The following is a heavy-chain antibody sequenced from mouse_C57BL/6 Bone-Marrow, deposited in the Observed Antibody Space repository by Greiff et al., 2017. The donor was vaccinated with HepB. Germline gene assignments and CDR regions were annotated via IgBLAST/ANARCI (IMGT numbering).Heavy chain of an antibody. Sequence: EVNVVESGAELVRPGASVKLSCTASGFNIKDDYMHWVKQRPEQGLEWIGWIDPENGDTEYASKFQGKATITADTSSNTAYLQLSSLTSEDTAVYYCTTPITTADWYFDVWGTGTTVTVSS. D-gene: IGHD1-1*01. CDR3: TTPITTADWYFDV. CDR1: GFNIKDDY. V-gene: IGHV14-4*01. CDR2: IDPENGDT. J-gene: IGHJ1*03.